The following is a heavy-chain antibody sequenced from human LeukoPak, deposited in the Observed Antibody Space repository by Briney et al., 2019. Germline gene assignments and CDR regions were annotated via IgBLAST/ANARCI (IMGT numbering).Heavy chain of an antibody. D-gene: IGHD6-13*01. CDR2: IRYDGSNK. J-gene: IGHJ4*02. V-gene: IGHV3-30*02. CDR1: GFTFSSYG. CDR3: AKDSGYSSSWYFDYLDY. Sequence: GGSLRLSCAASGFTFSSYGMHWVRQAPGKGLEWVAFIRYDGSNKYYADSVKGRFTISRDNSKNTLYLQMNSLRAEDTAVYYCAKDSGYSSSWYFDYLDYWGQGTLVTVSS.